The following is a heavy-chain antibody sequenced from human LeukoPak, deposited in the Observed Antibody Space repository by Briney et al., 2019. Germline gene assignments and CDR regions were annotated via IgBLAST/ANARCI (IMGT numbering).Heavy chain of an antibody. CDR3: ARLKPQRYYSNNYYYYMDV. CDR1: GGSIGSYF. D-gene: IGHD4-11*01. J-gene: IGHJ6*03. Sequence: SETLSLICSVSGGSIGSYFWTWIRQAPGKGLEWIGYVYISGSTNYNPSLKSRVTVSVDTSKSQFSLNLTSVTAADTAVYYCARLKPQRYYSNNYYYYMDVWGKGTTVTVSS. V-gene: IGHV4-4*09. CDR2: VYISGST.